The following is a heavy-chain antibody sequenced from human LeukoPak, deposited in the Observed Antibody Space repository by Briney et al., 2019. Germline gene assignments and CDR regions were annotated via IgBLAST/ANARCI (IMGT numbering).Heavy chain of an antibody. CDR2: ISSSSTYI. Sequence: PGRSLRLSCSASGFTFGDYPMSWFRQAPGKGLEWVSSISSSSTYIYYADSVKGRFTISRDNAKNSLYLQMNSLRAEDTAVYYCAREVYYDSSGSFDYWGQGTLVTVSS. D-gene: IGHD3-22*01. CDR1: GFTFGDYP. V-gene: IGHV3-21*01. J-gene: IGHJ4*02. CDR3: AREVYYDSSGSFDY.